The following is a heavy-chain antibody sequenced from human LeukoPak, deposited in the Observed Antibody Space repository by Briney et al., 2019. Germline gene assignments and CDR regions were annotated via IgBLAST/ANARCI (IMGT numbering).Heavy chain of an antibody. D-gene: IGHD3-9*01. J-gene: IGHJ4*02. Sequence: SGGSLRLSCAASGFTFSSYVMHWVRQAPGKGLEWVAVISYDGSNKYYADSVKGRFTISRDNSKNTLYLQVNSLRAEDTAVYYCAKNDILTGSLDYWGQGTLVTVSS. CDR1: GFTFSSYV. V-gene: IGHV3-30*18. CDR3: AKNDILTGSLDY. CDR2: ISYDGSNK.